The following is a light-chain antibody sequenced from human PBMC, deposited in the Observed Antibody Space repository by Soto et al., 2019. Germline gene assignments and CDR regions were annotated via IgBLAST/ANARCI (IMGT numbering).Light chain of an antibody. J-gene: IGKJ1*01. Sequence: EIVLTQSPDTLSLSPGERATLSFRASQSVSSSYLAWYQQKPGQAPRLLIYGASSRATGIPDRFSGSGSGTDFTLTISRLEPEDFAVYYCQQYGSSRTFGQGTKVDI. CDR1: QSVSSSY. CDR2: GAS. CDR3: QQYGSSRT. V-gene: IGKV3-20*01.